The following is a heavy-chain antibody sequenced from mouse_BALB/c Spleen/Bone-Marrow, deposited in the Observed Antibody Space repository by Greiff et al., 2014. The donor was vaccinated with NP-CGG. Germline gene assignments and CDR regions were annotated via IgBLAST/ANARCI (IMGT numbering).Heavy chain of an antibody. Sequence: EVQLEESGGGLVQPGGSLKLSCAASGFDFSRYWMRWVRQAPGKGLEWIGEINPDSSTINYKPSLKDKFIISRDNAKNTLYLQMSKVRSEDTAFYYCARTYYGPPAYWGQGTLVTVSA. CDR1: GFDFSRYW. CDR2: INPDSSTI. V-gene: IGHV4-1*02. D-gene: IGHD1-2*01. J-gene: IGHJ3*01. CDR3: ARTYYGPPAY.